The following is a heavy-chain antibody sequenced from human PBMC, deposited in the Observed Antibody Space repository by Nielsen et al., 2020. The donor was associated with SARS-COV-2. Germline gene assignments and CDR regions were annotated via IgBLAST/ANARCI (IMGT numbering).Heavy chain of an antibody. CDR3: ASSVGAYYYYGMDV. CDR2: INPYSGGT. V-gene: IGHV1-2*06. CDR1: GYTFTDYY. J-gene: IGHJ6*02. Sequence: ASVKVSCKASGYTFTDYYIHWVRQAPGQGLEWMGRINPYSGGTNYAQKFQGTVTMTRDASISTVYMELTSDDTAVYYCASSVGAYYYYGMDVWGQGTTVTVSS. D-gene: IGHD3-16*01.